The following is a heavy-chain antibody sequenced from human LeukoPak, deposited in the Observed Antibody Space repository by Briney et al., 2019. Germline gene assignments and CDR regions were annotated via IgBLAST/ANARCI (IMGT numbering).Heavy chain of an antibody. D-gene: IGHD3-10*01. CDR3: ARDAYGSGNYDSYANY. CDR2: IYYSGST. CDR1: GGSISSYY. V-gene: IGHV4-39*02. J-gene: IGHJ4*02. Sequence: SETLSLTCTVSGGSISSYYWSWIRQPPGKGLEWIGSIYYSGSTYYNPSLKSRVTISVDTSKNQFSLKLSSVTAADTAVYYCARDAYGSGNYDSYANYWGQGTLVIVSS.